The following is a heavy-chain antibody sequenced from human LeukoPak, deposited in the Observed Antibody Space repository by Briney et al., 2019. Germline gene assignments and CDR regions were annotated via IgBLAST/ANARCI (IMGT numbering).Heavy chain of an antibody. J-gene: IGHJ4*02. D-gene: IGHD5-18*01. CDR2: IKQDGSEK. CDR3: ARGYSSDY. Sequence: GGSLRLSCAASGLTFRSDWMCWVRQAPGEGLEWVANIKQDGSEKYYVDSVKGRFTISRDNAKSSLYLQMDSLRVEDTAVYYCARGYSSDYWGQGTLVTVSS. CDR1: GLTFRSDW. V-gene: IGHV3-7*01.